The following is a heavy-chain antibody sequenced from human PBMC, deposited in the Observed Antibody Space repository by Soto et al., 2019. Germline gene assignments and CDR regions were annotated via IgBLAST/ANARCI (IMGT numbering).Heavy chain of an antibody. Sequence: PSEPLRLRCGVAWGTIVSYYGSWIRQPPGKGLEWIGYIYYSGSTNYNPSLKSRVTISVDTSKNQFSLKLSSVTAADTAVYYCAYYDSSGEAFDIWGQGTMVT. V-gene: IGHV4-59*01. D-gene: IGHD3-22*01. J-gene: IGHJ3*02. CDR1: WGTIVSYY. CDR3: AYYDSSGEAFDI. CDR2: IYYSGST.